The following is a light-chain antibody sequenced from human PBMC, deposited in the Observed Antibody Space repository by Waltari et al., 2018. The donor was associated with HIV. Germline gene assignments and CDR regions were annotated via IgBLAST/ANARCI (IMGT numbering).Light chain of an antibody. J-gene: IGLJ3*02. V-gene: IGLV4-69*01. Sequence: QLVLTQSASASASLGASVKLTCTLSSGYTAYAIAWHQQQAEKGPRSLMKVNSDGSYSRGDGFPDRFSGSSSEAERYLTISSLQSEDEADYYCQTWDTGIRVFGGGTKLTVL. CDR2: VNSDGSY. CDR1: SGYTAYA. CDR3: QTWDTGIRV.